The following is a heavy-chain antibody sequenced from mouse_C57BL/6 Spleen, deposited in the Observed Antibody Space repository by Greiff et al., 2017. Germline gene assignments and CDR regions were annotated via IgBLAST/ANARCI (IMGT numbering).Heavy chain of an antibody. V-gene: IGHV1-19*01. CDR1: GYTFTDYY. J-gene: IGHJ2*01. Sequence: EVQLQQSGPVLVKPGASVKMSCKASGYTFTDYYMNWVKQSHGKSLEWIGVINPYNGGTSYNQKFKGKATLTVDKSSSTAYMELNSLTSEDSAVYYCARPGTGDYFDYWGQGTTLTVSS. CDR3: ARPGTGDYFDY. D-gene: IGHD3-3*01. CDR2: INPYNGGT.